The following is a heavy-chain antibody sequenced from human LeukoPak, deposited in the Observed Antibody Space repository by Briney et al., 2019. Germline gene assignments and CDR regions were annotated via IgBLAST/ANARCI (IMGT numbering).Heavy chain of an antibody. CDR2: IRYGGSNK. CDR3: AKDGNGIVGATHVDY. D-gene: IGHD1-26*01. J-gene: IGHJ4*02. Sequence: PGGSLRLSCAAPGFTFSSYGMHWVRQAPGKGLEWVAFIRYGGSNKYYADSVKGRFTISRDNSKNTLYLQMNSLRAEDTAVYYCAKDGNGIVGATHVDYWGQGTLVTVSS. CDR1: GFTFSSYG. V-gene: IGHV3-30*02.